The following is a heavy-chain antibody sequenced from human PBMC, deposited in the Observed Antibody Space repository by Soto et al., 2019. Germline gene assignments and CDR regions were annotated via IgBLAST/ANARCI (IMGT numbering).Heavy chain of an antibody. V-gene: IGHV6-1*01. J-gene: IGHJ5*02. D-gene: IGHD3-10*01. CDR2: TYYRSKWYN. CDR3: ATATPMVRGNWFDP. Sequence: SQTLSLTCAMSWDGFSVSIAAWDLVRHSPSRGLEWLGRTYYRSKWYNDYAVSVQSRITINPDTSKNQFSLQLNSVTPEDTAVYYCATATPMVRGNWFDPWGQGTLVTVSS. CDR1: WDGFSVSIAA.